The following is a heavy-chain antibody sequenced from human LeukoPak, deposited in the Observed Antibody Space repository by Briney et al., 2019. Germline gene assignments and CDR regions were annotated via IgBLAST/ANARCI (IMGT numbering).Heavy chain of an antibody. V-gene: IGHV4-61*02. CDR3: ARDLHGNPYDSSGYAKGGFGY. J-gene: IGHJ4*02. D-gene: IGHD3-22*01. CDR2: IYTSGST. Sequence: KPSQTLSLTCTVSGGSISSGSYYWSWIRQPAGKGLEWIGRIYTSGSTNYNPSLKSRVTISVDTSKNQFSLKLSSVTAADTAVYYCARDLHGNPYDSSGYAKGGFGYWGQGTLVTVSS. CDR1: GGSISSGSYY.